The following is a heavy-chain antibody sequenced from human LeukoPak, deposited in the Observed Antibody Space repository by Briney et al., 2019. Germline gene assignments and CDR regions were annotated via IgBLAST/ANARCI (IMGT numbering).Heavy chain of an antibody. D-gene: IGHD2-2*01. CDR2: ISAYNGNT. Sequence: ASVKVSCKASGYTFTSYDISWVRQAPGQGLEWMGWISAYNGNTNYAQKFQGRVTMTTDTSTSTAYMELRSLRSDDTAVYYCARDLLRYCSSTSCYDSSGYWGQGTLVTVSS. V-gene: IGHV1-18*01. CDR3: ARDLLRYCSSTSCYDSSGY. CDR1: GYTFTSYD. J-gene: IGHJ4*02.